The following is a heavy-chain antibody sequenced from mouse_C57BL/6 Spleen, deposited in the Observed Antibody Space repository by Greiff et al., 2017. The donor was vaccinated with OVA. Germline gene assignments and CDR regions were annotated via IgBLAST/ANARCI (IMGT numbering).Heavy chain of an antibody. V-gene: IGHV1-54*01. Sequence: VQLVESGAELVRPGTSVKVSCKASGYAFTNYLIEWVKQRPGQGLEWIGVINPGSGGTNYNEKFKGKATLTADKSSSTAYMQLSSLTSEDSAVYFVASRVYAWFAYGGKGPWVTVSA. D-gene: IGHD2-12*01. CDR2: INPGSGGT. J-gene: IGHJ3*01. CDR3: ASRVYAWFAY. CDR1: GYAFTNYL.